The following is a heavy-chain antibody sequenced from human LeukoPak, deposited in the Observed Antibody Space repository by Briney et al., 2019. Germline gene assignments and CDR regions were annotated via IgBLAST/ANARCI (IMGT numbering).Heavy chain of an antibody. V-gene: IGHV4-4*07. D-gene: IGHD6-13*01. Sequence: SETLSLTCTVSGGSISSYYWSCIRQPAGKGLEWIGRIYTSGSTNYNPSLKSRVTMSVDTSKNQFSLKLSSVTAADTAVYYCARHRQGGIYSSSWYGFDYWGQGTLVTVSS. J-gene: IGHJ4*02. CDR2: IYTSGST. CDR3: ARHRQGGIYSSSWYGFDY. CDR1: GGSISSYY.